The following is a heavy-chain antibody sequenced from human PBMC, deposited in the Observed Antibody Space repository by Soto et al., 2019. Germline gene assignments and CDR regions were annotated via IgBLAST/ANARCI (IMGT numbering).Heavy chain of an antibody. J-gene: IGHJ5*02. V-gene: IGHV4-31*03. CDR2: IYYSGST. CDR3: ARASPTAVQGVIVGGVDP. CDR1: GGSISSGGYY. D-gene: IGHD3-10*01. Sequence: QVQLQESGPGLVKPSQTLSLTCTVSGGSISSGGYYWSWIRQHPGKGLEWIGYIYYSGSTYYNPSLKSRVTISVDKSKNQFSLKLSSVTAADTAVYYCARASPTAVQGVIVGGVDPWGQGTLVTVSS.